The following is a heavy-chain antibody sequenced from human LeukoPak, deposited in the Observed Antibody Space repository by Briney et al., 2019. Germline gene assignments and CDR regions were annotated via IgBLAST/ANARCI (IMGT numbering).Heavy chain of an antibody. J-gene: IGHJ3*02. Sequence: GESLKISCKGSGYSFTSYWIGWVRQMPGKGLEWMGIIYPGDSDTRYSPSFQGQVTIPADKSISTAYLQWSSLKASDTAMYYCASTYYYDSSGPYDAFDIWGQGTMVTVSS. CDR2: IYPGDSDT. CDR3: ASTYYYDSSGPYDAFDI. V-gene: IGHV5-51*01. D-gene: IGHD3-22*01. CDR1: GYSFTSYW.